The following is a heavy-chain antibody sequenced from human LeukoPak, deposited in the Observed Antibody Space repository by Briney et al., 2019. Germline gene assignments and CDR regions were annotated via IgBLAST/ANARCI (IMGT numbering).Heavy chain of an antibody. CDR1: GFTLSSNY. CDR3: ARGPSYYYYMDV. V-gene: IGHV3-53*01. Sequence: GGSLRLSCAASGFTLSSNYMSWVRQAPGKGLECVSDIYNGGSTYYADPVKGRFTISRDNSQKTLYLPMKRLRGEDTAVYYSARGPSYYYYMDVWGKGTTVTVSS. CDR2: IYNGGST. J-gene: IGHJ6*03.